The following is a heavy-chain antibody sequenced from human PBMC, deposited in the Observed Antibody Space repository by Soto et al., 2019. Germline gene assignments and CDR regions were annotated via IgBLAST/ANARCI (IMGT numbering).Heavy chain of an antibody. J-gene: IGHJ4*02. CDR1: GFTFGNFW. CDR3: ARPKDYDDCLDL. Sequence: GGSLRLSCVASGFTFGNFWMLWVRQAPGKGLEWVANIKQDGGETNYVDSVKGRFTISRDNARSSLYLLMNDLRAEDTAVYYCARPKDYDDCLDLWGQGTLVTVSS. V-gene: IGHV3-7*01. D-gene: IGHD3-22*01. CDR2: IKQDGGET.